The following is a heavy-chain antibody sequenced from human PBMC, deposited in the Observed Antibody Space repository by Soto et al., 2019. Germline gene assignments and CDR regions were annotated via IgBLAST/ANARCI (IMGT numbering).Heavy chain of an antibody. D-gene: IGHD2-2*01. Sequence: GGSLRLSCEASGISLNDHAMHWVRQAPGKGLEWVSGISWNSANIDYADSVKGRFTISRDNAKNSLYLQMNSLRADDTALYYCAQDLLLHIEVVPPRAPRYFESWVQGTLVTVSS. CDR1: GISLNDHA. CDR2: ISWNSANI. J-gene: IGHJ4*02. V-gene: IGHV3-9*01. CDR3: AQDLLLHIEVVPPRAPRYFES.